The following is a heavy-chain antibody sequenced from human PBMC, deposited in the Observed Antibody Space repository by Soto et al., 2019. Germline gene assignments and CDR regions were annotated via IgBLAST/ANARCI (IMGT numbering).Heavy chain of an antibody. V-gene: IGHV2-5*01. CDR2: IYWYNDR. CDR1: GFSLSTSGVG. J-gene: IGHJ4*02. Sequence: QITLKESGPTLVKPTQTLTLTCTFSGFSLSTSGVGIGWIRQPPGKALEWLALIYWYNDRRYTPSLRSRLTITKNTTKTQVVVTMTNSDPVDTATYYGSHSLELLLFEWPGYFDYWGPGPPVTVSS. D-gene: IGHD3-3*01. CDR3: SHSLELLLFEWPGYFDY.